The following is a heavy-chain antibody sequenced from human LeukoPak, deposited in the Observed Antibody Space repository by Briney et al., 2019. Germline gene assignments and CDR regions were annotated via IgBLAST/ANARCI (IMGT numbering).Heavy chain of an antibody. CDR1: GFTFSNYW. V-gene: IGHV3-7*01. J-gene: IGHJ4*02. CDR2: IKQDGSEK. CDR3: ARGYCSSTSCFSAGLKDF. Sequence: GGSLRLSCAASGFTFSNYWMSWVRQAPGKGLEWVANIKQDGSEKYYVDSGKGRFTISRDNAKNSLYLQMNSLRADDTALYYCARGYCSSTSCFSAGLKDFWGQGTLVTVSS. D-gene: IGHD2-2*01.